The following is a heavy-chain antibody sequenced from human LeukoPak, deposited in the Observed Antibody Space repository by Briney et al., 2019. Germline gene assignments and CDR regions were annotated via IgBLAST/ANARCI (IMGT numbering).Heavy chain of an antibody. Sequence: ASVKVSFKASGGTFGSYAISWVRQAPGQGLEWMGRIIPILGIANYAQKFQGRVTITADKSTSTAYMELSSLRSEDTAVYYCARVAVAATENYYYYYGMDVWGQGTTVTVSS. CDR2: IIPILGIA. V-gene: IGHV1-69*04. CDR3: ARVAVAATENYYYYYGMDV. D-gene: IGHD2-15*01. CDR1: GGTFGSYA. J-gene: IGHJ6*02.